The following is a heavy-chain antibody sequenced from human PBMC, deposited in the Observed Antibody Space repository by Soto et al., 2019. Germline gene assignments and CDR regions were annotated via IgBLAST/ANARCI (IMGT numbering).Heavy chain of an antibody. D-gene: IGHD3-22*01. CDR1: GGSISRSNW. J-gene: IGHJ4*02. V-gene: IGHV4-4*02. CDR2: IYHSGST. CDR3: ASSNYYDSSGYYRTFDY. Sequence: SETLSLTCAGSGGSISRSNWWSWVRQPPGKGLEWIGEIYHSGSTNYNPSLKSRVTISVDKSKNQFSLKLSSVTAADTAVYYCASSNYYDSSGYYRTFDYWGQGTLVT.